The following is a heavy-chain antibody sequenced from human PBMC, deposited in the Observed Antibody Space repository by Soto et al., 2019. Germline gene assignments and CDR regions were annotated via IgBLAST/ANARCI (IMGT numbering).Heavy chain of an antibody. J-gene: IGHJ1*01. CDR1: GYTFTNYG. D-gene: IGHD3-22*01. CDR2: INVYNGDT. Sequence: EASVKVSCKASGYTFTNYGISWVRQAPGQGLERMGWINVYNGDTKYAQKFQGRVTMTEDTSTDTAYMELSSLRSDDTAVYYCARAPGIDYYDSSGYYPQYFQHWGQGTLVTVSS. V-gene: IGHV1-18*01. CDR3: ARAPGIDYYDSSGYYPQYFQH.